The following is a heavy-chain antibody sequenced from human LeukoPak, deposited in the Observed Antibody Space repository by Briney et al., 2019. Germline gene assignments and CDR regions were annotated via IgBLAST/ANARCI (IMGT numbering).Heavy chain of an antibody. V-gene: IGHV1-18*01. CDR3: ARVLWFGEGPTSFDY. D-gene: IGHD3-10*01. CDR1: GYTFTSYG. CDR2: ISAYNGNT. Sequence: GASVKVSFKASGYTFTSYGISWVRQAPGQGLEWMGWISAYNGNTNYAQKLQGRVTMTTDTSTSTAYMELRSLRSDDTAVYYCARVLWFGEGPTSFDYWGQGTLVTVSS. J-gene: IGHJ4*02.